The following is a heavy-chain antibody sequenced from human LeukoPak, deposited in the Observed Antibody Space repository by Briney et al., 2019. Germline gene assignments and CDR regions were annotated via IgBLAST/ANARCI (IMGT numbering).Heavy chain of an antibody. V-gene: IGHV3-30*18. CDR3: AKDRAGVVVPAAWDLDY. CDR2: ISYDGSNK. J-gene: IGHJ4*02. D-gene: IGHD2-2*01. Sequence: PGRSARLSCAASGFTFSSYGMHWVRQAPGKGLEWVAVISYDGSNKYYADSVKGRFTISRDNSKNTLYLQMNSLRAEDTAVYYCAKDRAGVVVPAAWDLDYWGQGTLFTVTS. CDR1: GFTFSSYG.